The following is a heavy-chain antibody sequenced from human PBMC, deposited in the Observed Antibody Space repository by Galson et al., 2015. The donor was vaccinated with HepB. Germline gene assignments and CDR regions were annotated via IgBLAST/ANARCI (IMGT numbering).Heavy chain of an antibody. CDR1: GFTFSHYA. CDR3: AKDRERWLQFPFDY. V-gene: IGHV3-23*01. D-gene: IGHD5-24*01. Sequence: SLRLSCAASGFTFSHYAMSWVRQTPGKGLEWVSVISGSGGSTYYADSVKGRFTIPRDNSKNTLYLQMNSLRGDDTAIYYCAKDRERWLQFPFDYWGQGTLVTVSS. CDR2: ISGSGGST. J-gene: IGHJ4*02.